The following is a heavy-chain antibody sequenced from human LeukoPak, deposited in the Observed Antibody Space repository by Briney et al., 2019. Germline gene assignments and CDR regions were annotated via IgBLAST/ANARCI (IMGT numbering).Heavy chain of an antibody. D-gene: IGHD1-26*01. V-gene: IGHV4-4*07. J-gene: IGHJ4*02. Sequence: SETLSLTCSVSGDSIRSYYWSWIRQPAGKRLEWIGRIYSSGSTNYNPSLKSRGTMSVDTSKNQVSLKLTSVTAADTAVYYCARESGSYSRIEYWGQGTLVTVPS. CDR3: ARESGSYSRIEY. CDR2: IYSSGST. CDR1: GDSIRSYY.